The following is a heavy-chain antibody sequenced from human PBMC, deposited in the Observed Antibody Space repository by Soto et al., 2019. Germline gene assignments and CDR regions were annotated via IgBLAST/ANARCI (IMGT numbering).Heavy chain of an antibody. CDR2: IYNSGST. D-gene: IGHD6-13*01. CDR1: GGSISSFY. J-gene: IGHJ4*02. Sequence: SETLSLTCTVSGGSISSFYWSWIRQPPGKGLEWIGYIYNSGSTNYNPSLKSRVTISVDTSKNQFSLKLSSVTAADTAVYYCASSTPRLAAAGFVYWGQGTLVTVSS. V-gene: IGHV4-59*01. CDR3: ASSTPRLAAAGFVY.